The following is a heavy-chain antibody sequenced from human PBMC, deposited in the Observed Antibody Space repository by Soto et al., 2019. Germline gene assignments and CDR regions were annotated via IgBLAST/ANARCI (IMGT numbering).Heavy chain of an antibody. J-gene: IGHJ4*02. V-gene: IGHV1-18*01. CDR2: ISAYNGNT. Sequence: QVQLVQSGAEVKKPGASVKVSCKASGYTFTSYGISWVRQAPGQGLEWMGWISAYNGNTNYAQKLQGRVTMTTDTSTSTAYMELRSLRSADTAVYYCARDRGVPYCSGGSCYGMFYWGQGTLVTVSS. CDR3: ARDRGVPYCSGGSCYGMFY. CDR1: GYTFTSYG. D-gene: IGHD2-15*01.